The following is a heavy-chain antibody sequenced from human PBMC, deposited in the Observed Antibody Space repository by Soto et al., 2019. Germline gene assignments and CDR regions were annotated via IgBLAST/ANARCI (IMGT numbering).Heavy chain of an antibody. D-gene: IGHD3-9*01. CDR3: AREYYDILTGYYTPYGMDV. J-gene: IGHJ6*02. CDR2: ISSSSSYI. Sequence: GGSLRLSCAASGFTFSSYSMNWVRQAPGKGLEWVSSISSSSSYIYYADSVKGRFTISRDNAKNSLYLQMNSLRAEDTAVYYCAREYYDILTGYYTPYGMDVWGQGTTVTVSS. CDR1: GFTFSSYS. V-gene: IGHV3-21*01.